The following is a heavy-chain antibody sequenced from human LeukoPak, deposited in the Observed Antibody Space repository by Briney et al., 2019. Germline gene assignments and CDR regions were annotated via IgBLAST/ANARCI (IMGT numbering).Heavy chain of an antibody. D-gene: IGHD3-10*01. CDR1: GYTFTSYG. V-gene: IGHV1-18*04. J-gene: IGHJ4*02. CDR3: ARAPAALLWFGESGNFDY. CDR2: ISAYNGNT. Sequence: ASVKVSCKASGYTFTSYGISWVRQAPGQGLEWMGSISAYNGNTNYAQKLQGRVTMTTDTSTSTAYMELRSLRSDDTAVYYCARAPAALLWFGESGNFDYWGQGALVTVSS.